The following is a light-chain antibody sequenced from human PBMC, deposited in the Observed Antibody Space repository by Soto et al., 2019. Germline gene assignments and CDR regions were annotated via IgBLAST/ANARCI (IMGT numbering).Light chain of an antibody. CDR2: GAS. J-gene: IGKJ5*01. V-gene: IGKV3-15*01. Sequence: EIVLTQSPGTLSLSPGERATLSCRASQMVSGNYLAWYQQKPGQARRPLIYGASTRATGIPARFSGSGSGTEFTLTISSLQSEDFAVYYCQQYNNWPPITFGQGTRLEIK. CDR1: QMVSGN. CDR3: QQYNNWPPIT.